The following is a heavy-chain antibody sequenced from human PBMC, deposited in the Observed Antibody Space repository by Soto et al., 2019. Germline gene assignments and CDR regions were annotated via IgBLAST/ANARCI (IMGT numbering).Heavy chain of an antibody. CDR1: GYPFTSYH. J-gene: IGHJ5*02. Sequence: QVQLVQSAAEVRKSGASVMLSCKTSGYPFTSYHMHWVRQAPGQGLEWMGVINPAEGRTRYSQKFQDRVTMTRDTSSSTVYMELNSLRSEDTAFYFCARGREYSFGYNWFDPWGQGTLVTVSS. CDR3: ARGREYSFGYNWFDP. D-gene: IGHD5-18*01. CDR2: INPAEGRT. V-gene: IGHV1-46*01.